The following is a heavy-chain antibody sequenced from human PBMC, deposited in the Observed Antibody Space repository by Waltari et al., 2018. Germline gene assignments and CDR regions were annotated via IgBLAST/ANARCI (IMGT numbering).Heavy chain of an antibody. D-gene: IGHD2-15*01. V-gene: IGHV3-21*02. Sequence: DVQLVESGGGLVRPGGSVRRSCEASGSTFGDYTFNWVRQPPGKGLEWLSSISSLGTYIYYTDSVKGRFIISRDNTKNSLYLQMDGLRADDTAVYYCARSGRQENWFDPWGQGILVTVSS. CDR3: ARSGRQENWFDP. J-gene: IGHJ5*02. CDR1: GSTFGDYT. CDR2: ISSLGTYI.